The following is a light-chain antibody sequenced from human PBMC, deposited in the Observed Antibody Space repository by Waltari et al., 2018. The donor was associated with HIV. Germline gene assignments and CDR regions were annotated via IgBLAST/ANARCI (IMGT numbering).Light chain of an antibody. CDR3: QQCYSTPYT. J-gene: IGKJ2*01. CDR2: GAS. CDR1: QTITTT. Sequence: DIQMTQSPSSLSTSVGDRVTISCRASQTITTTLNWYQQKPGKAPKLLIYGASTLQGGVPSRFIGSASGTEFTLTITSLQGEDLATYYCQQCYSTPYTFGQGTKLQIK. V-gene: IGKV1-39*01.